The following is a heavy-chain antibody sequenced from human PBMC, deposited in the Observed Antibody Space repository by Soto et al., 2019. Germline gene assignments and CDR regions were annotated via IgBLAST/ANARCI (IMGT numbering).Heavy chain of an antibody. Sequence: GESLKISCKGSGYSFANNWIGWVRQMPGKGLEWMGMIYPYDSDTRYSPSFQGQVTISADNSINTAYLQWSRVQASDTAMYYCARHFKNFYYYMDVWGKGTTVTVSS. CDR3: ARHFKNFYYYMDV. CDR1: GYSFANNW. CDR2: IYPYDSDT. V-gene: IGHV5-51*01. J-gene: IGHJ6*03.